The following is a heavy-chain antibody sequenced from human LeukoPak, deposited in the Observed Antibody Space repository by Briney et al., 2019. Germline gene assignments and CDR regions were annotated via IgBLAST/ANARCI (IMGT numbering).Heavy chain of an antibody. CDR2: ISGDGGST. Sequence: GGSLRLSCAASGFTFSNYWMGWVRQAPGKGLVWVSRISGDGGSTSYADSVKGRVTISRDNTQNTLYLQMNSLRAEETALYYCAGDGGLERYFVYWGEGTLVTVSS. CDR1: GFTFSNYW. CDR3: AGDGGLERYFVY. V-gene: IGHV3-74*01. J-gene: IGHJ4*02. D-gene: IGHD1-1*01.